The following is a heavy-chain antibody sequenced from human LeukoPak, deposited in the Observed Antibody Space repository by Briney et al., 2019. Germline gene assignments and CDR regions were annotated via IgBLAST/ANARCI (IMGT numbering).Heavy chain of an antibody. CDR1: GFTFVDYG. CDR3: ARDRLGPSFSVSHFDL. CDR2: INYNGAIT. J-gene: IGHJ4*02. Sequence: GGSLRLSCATSGFTFVDYGLSWVRRAPGKGLEWLCAINYNGAITDYADSVKGRFTIFRGNAKNSLYLRMDSLRAEDTALYYCARDRLGPSFSVSHFDLWGQGTLVTVSS. D-gene: IGHD3-3*02. V-gene: IGHV3-20*04.